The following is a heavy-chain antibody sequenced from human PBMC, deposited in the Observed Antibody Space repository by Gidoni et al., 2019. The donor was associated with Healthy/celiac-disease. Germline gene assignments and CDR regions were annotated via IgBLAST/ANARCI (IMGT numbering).Heavy chain of an antibody. V-gene: IGHV3-48*02. CDR1: GFTFSSYS. D-gene: IGHD1-26*01. CDR2: ISSSSSTI. J-gene: IGHJ4*02. CDR3: ARGGGSYYYFDY. Sequence: EVQLVESGGGLVQPGGSLRLSCAASGFTFSSYSLNWVRQAPGKGLEWVSNISSSSSTIYYADSVKGRFTISRVNAKNSLYLQMNSLRDEDTAVYYCARGGGSYYYFDYWGQGTLVTVSS.